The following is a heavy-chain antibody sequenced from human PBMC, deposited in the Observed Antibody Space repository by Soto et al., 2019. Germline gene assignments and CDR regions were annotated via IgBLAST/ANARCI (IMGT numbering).Heavy chain of an antibody. CDR2: IIPIFGTA. J-gene: IGHJ3*02. CDR3: ARMAISMIIVVQDALDI. CDR1: GGTFSSYT. V-gene: IGHV1-69*13. D-gene: IGHD3-22*01. Sequence: SVKVSCKASGGTFSSYTISWVRQAPGQRLEWMGGIIPIFGTANYAQKFQNRVTIIADESTSTAYMELSSLRFEDTAVYYCARMAISMIIVVQDALDIWGQGTMVTVSS.